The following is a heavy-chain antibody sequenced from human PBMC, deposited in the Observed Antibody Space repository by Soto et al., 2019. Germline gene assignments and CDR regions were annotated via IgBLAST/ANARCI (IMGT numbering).Heavy chain of an antibody. CDR2: IYYSGST. CDR1: GGSISSYY. Sequence: SETLSLTCTFSGGSISSYYWSCIRQPPGNGLDWIGYIYYSGSTNYNPSLVSRVTISVDTSKTQFSLKLSSVTAADTAVYYCARFPSRYCSGGSCYAAPFDIWGQGTMVTVSS. V-gene: IGHV4-59*01. J-gene: IGHJ3*02. CDR3: ARFPSRYCSGGSCYAAPFDI. D-gene: IGHD2-15*01.